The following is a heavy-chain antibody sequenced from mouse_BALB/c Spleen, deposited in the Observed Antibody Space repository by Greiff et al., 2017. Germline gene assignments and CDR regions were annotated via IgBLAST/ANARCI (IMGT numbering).Heavy chain of an antibody. CDR2: ISRGGSYT. Sequence: DVKLVESGGGLVKPGGSLKLSCAASGFTFSSYTMSWVRQTPEKRLEWVATISRGGSYTYYPDSVKGRFTISRDKSKNTLYLQMSSLKSEDTAMYYGTRGPITTVPYWYFEDWGAGTTVTVAS. V-gene: IGHV5-6-4*01. D-gene: IGHD1-1*01. CDR3: TRGPITTVPYWYFED. CDR1: GFTFSSYT. J-gene: IGHJ1*01.